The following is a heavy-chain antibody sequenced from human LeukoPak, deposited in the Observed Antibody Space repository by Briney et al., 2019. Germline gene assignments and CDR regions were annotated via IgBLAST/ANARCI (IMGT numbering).Heavy chain of an antibody. D-gene: IGHD4-17*01. Sequence: ASVKVSCKASGGTFISYAISWVRQAPGQGLEWMGGIIPIFGTANYAQKFQGRVTITADESTSTAYMELSSLRSEDTAVYYCARDGGDYPRAFDIWGQGTLVTVSS. CDR1: GGTFISYA. J-gene: IGHJ4*02. CDR2: IIPIFGTA. CDR3: ARDGGDYPRAFDI. V-gene: IGHV1-69*01.